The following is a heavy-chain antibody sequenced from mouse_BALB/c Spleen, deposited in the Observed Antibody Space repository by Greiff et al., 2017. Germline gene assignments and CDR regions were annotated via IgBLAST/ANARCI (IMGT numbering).Heavy chain of an antibody. CDR1: GFTFSSFG. D-gene: IGHD2-3*01. Sequence: EVQLVESGGGLVQPGGSRKLSCAASGFTFSSFGMHWVRQAPEKGLEWVAYISSGSSTIYYADTVKGRFTISRDNPKNTLFLQMTSLRSEDTAMYYCARRGYDGYFYYAMDYWGQGTSVTVSS. CDR3: ARRGYDGYFYYAMDY. CDR2: ISSGSSTI. J-gene: IGHJ4*01. V-gene: IGHV5-17*02.